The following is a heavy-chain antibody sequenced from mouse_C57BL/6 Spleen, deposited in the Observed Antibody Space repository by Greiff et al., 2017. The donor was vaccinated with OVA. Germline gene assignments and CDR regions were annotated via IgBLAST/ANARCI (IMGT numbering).Heavy chain of an antibody. J-gene: IGHJ4*01. CDR1: GYTFTSYW. CDR3: TIYYDYDVDDAMDY. Sequence: DVQLQESGTVLARPGASVKMSCKTSGYTFTSYWMHWVKQRPGQGLEWIGAIYPGNSDTSYNQNFKGKAKLTAVTSDSTAYMELSSLTNEDSAVYYWTIYYDYDVDDAMDYWGQGTSVTVSS. V-gene: IGHV1-5*01. CDR2: IYPGNSDT. D-gene: IGHD2-4*01.